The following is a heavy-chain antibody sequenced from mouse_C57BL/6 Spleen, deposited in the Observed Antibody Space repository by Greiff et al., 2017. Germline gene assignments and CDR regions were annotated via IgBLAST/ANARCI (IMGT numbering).Heavy chain of an antibody. J-gene: IGHJ2*01. D-gene: IGHD2-4*01. Sequence: QVQLQQSGAELVKPGASVKISCKASGYAFSSYWMNWVKQRPGKGLEWIGQIYPGDGDNNYNGTFKGKATLPADKSSSTASMQLRSLTSEDSAVYFCARYDYDSYFDYWGQGTTLTVSS. CDR3: ARYDYDSYFDY. V-gene: IGHV1-80*01. CDR1: GYAFSSYW. CDR2: IYPGDGDN.